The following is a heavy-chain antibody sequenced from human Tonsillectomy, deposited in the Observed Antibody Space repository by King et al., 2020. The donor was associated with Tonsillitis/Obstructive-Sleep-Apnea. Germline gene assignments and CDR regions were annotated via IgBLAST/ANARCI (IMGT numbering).Heavy chain of an antibody. CDR1: GYMFTSYW. Sequence: VQLVQSRAEVKKPGESLKISCQGSGYMFTSYWIGWVRQMPGKGLEWVGIISPGGSETRYSPSFQGHVTISSDKSISTAYLQWTSLKASDTAIYFCARHWTAKEPTVEDYWGQGTLVTVSS. J-gene: IGHJ4*02. V-gene: IGHV5-51*01. CDR3: ARHWTAKEPTVEDY. CDR2: ISPGGSET. D-gene: IGHD1-14*01.